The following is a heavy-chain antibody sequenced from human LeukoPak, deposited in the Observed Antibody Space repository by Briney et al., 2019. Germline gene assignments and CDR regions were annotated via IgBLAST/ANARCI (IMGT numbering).Heavy chain of an antibody. CDR3: ARVSYGGRGSTSAVWFDP. D-gene: IGHD2-2*01. CDR1: GGSISSYY. J-gene: IGHJ5*02. Sequence: PSETLSLTCTVSGGSISSYYWSWIRQPPGKGLEWIGYIYYSGSTNYNPSLKSRVTISVDTSKNQFSLKLSSVTAAVTAVYYCARVSYGGRGSTSAVWFDPWGQGTLVTVSS. CDR2: IYYSGST. V-gene: IGHV4-59*01.